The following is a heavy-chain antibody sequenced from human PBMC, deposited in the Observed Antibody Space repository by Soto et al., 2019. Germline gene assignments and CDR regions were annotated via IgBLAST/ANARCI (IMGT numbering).Heavy chain of an antibody. J-gene: IGHJ6*02. D-gene: IGHD3-3*01. CDR3: AKDVLEWLLFPYGMDV. CDR1: GFTFSSYA. V-gene: IGHV3-23*01. Sequence: GGSLRLSCAASGFTFSSYAMSWVRQAPGKGLEWVSAISGSGGSTYYADSVKGRFTISRDNSKNTLYLQMNSLRAEDTAVYYCAKDVLEWLLFPYGMDVWGQGTTVTVSS. CDR2: ISGSGGST.